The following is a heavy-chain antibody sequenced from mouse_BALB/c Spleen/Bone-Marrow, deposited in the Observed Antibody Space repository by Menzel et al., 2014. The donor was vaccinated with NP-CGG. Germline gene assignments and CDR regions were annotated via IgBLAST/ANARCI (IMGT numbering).Heavy chain of an antibody. J-gene: IGHJ3*01. Sequence: EVNLVESGGDLVKPGGSLKLSCAASGFTFSSYGMSWVRQTPDKRLEWVATIISGGSSTYYPDSVKGRFTISRDDAKNTLYLQMSSLKSEDTAMYYCTRQAHEGAWFPYWGQGTLVTVSA. CDR1: GFTFSSYG. CDR3: TRQAHEGAWFPY. V-gene: IGHV5-6*01. CDR2: IISGGSST.